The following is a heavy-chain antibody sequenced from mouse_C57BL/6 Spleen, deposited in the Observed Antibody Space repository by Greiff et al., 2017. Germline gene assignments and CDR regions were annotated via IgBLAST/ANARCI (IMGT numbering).Heavy chain of an antibody. CDR3: AREGVLRYFDY. J-gene: IGHJ2*01. CDR1: GYTFTSYW. D-gene: IGHD1-1*01. CDR2: IHPNSGST. Sequence: QVQLQQPGAELVKPGASVKLSCKASGYTFTSYWMYWVKQRPGQGLEWIGMIHPNSGSTNYNEKFKSKATLTVDKSSSTAYMQLSSLTSEDSAVYYCAREGVLRYFDYWGQGTTLTVSS. V-gene: IGHV1-64*01.